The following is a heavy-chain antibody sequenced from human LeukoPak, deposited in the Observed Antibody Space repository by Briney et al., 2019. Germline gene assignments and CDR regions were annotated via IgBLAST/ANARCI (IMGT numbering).Heavy chain of an antibody. CDR1: GGSISSSNW. J-gene: IGHJ5*02. Sequence: SGTLSLTCAVSGGSISSSNWWSWVRQPPGKGLEWIGSIYYSGSTYYNPSLKSRVTISVDTSKNQFSLKLSSVTAADTAVYYCAGVVPAAMSINWFDPWGQGTLVTVSS. D-gene: IGHD2-2*01. CDR3: AGVVPAAMSINWFDP. CDR2: IYYSGST. V-gene: IGHV4-4*02.